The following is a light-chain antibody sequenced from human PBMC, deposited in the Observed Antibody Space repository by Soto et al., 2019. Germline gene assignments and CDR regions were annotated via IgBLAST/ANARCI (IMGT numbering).Light chain of an antibody. CDR3: QQTYSTPRT. Sequence: EIQMTQSPYYLSVSVGDKVTITCRASQTISSYLNWYQQKPGKAPNLLIYAASSLQSGVPSRFSGSGSGTDFTLTISSLQPEDFAIYYCQQTYSTPRTFGQGTKVEIK. J-gene: IGKJ1*01. V-gene: IGKV1-39*01. CDR2: AAS. CDR1: QTISSY.